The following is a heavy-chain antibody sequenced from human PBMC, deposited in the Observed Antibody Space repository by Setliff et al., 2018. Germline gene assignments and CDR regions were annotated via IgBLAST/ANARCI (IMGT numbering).Heavy chain of an antibody. CDR1: GYTFTNYG. J-gene: IGHJ5*02. CDR2: INNYNTNT. CDR3: ARINFYVSSGHYYAPHH. V-gene: IGHV1-18*01. D-gene: IGHD3-22*01. Sequence: ASVKVSCKTSGYTFTNYGITWVRQAPGQGLEWMGWINNYNTNTNYAQKLQGRVAMTTDTSTSTAYMELRSLRSDDSAVYYCARINFYVSSGHYYAPHHWGQGTLVTVSS.